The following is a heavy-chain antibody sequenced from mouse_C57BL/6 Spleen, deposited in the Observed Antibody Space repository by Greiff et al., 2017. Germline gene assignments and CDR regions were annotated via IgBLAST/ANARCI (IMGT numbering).Heavy chain of an antibody. J-gene: IGHJ3*01. CDR3: ARGSRGWFAY. CDR1: GYSITSGYD. Sequence: EVQLVESGPGMVKPSQSLSLTCTVTGYSITSGYDWHWNRHLPGNKLEWMGYISYSGSTTYNASLKSRISITHDTSKNHFFLKLNSVTTEYTATYYCARGSRGWFAYWGQGTLVTVSA. V-gene: IGHV3-1*01. CDR2: ISYSGST.